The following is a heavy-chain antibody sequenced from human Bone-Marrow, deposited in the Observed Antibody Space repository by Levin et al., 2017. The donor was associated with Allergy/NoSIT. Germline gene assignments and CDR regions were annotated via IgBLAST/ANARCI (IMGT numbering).Heavy chain of an antibody. CDR2: ISYDGSNQ. CDR1: GFTFYTYG. Sequence: PGESLKISCAASGFTFYTYGMHWVRQAPGKGLEWVASISYDGSNQYYVDSVKGRFTISRDNSKNTLDLQMNSLRAEDTAVYYCAKDLRSNSWLLYYYYGMDVWGQGTTVTVSS. CDR3: AKDLRSNSWLLYYYYGMDV. J-gene: IGHJ6*02. D-gene: IGHD6-13*01. V-gene: IGHV3-30*18.